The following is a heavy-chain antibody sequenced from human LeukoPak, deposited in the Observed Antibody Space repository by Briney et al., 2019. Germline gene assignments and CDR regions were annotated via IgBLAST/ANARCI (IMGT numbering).Heavy chain of an antibody. Sequence: GASVKVSCKASGYTFTSYDINWVRQATGQGLEWMGWMNPNSGNTGYAQKFQGRVTMTRNTSISTVYMELSSLRSEDTAVYYCARLESDGGGTDYWGQGTLVTVSS. CDR2: MNPNSGNT. D-gene: IGHD2-21*01. J-gene: IGHJ4*02. CDR1: GYTFTSYD. V-gene: IGHV1-8*01. CDR3: ARLESDGGGTDY.